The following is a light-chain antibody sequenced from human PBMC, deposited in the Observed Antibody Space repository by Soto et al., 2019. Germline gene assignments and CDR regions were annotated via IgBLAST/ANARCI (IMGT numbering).Light chain of an antibody. CDR2: DVS. Sequence: QSALTQPASVSGSPGQSITISCTGTSSDVGAYTFVSWYQQHPDKVPKLMIFDVSRRPSGVSDRFSGSKSGNTASLTISGLQPEDEADYYCSSYTGSSTHVFGSGTKLTVL. CDR3: SSYTGSSTHV. CDR1: SSDVGAYTF. V-gene: IGLV2-14*03. J-gene: IGLJ1*01.